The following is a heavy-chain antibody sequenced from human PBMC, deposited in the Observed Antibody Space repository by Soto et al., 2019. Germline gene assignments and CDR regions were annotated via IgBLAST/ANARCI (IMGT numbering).Heavy chain of an antibody. J-gene: IGHJ4*02. CDR1: GFTFSRYA. D-gene: IGHD1-26*01. V-gene: IGHV3-33*01. CDR3: ARGLPTIVGTTTLDY. CDR2: IWYDGNNKYGSNT. Sequence: QVQLVESGGGVVQPGRSLRLSCAASGFTFSRYAMHWVRQAPGKGLEWVTLIWYDGNNKYGSNTYYADSVKGRFTISRDNSKNTLYLQMNSLRAEDTAVYYCARGLPTIVGTTTLDYWGRGTLVTVSS.